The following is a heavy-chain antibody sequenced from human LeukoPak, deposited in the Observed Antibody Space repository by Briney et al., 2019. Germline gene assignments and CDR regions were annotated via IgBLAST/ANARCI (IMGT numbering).Heavy chain of an antibody. CDR2: IYHSGST. J-gene: IGHJ4*02. V-gene: IGHV4-30-2*01. D-gene: IGHD3-10*01. Sequence: SQTLSLTCAGSGGSISSGGYSWSWIRQPPGKGLEWIGYIYHSGSTYYNPSLKSRVTISVDRSKNQFSLKLSSVTAADTAVYYCARVTMVRGEDYWGQGTLVTVSS. CDR1: GGSISSGGYS. CDR3: ARVTMVRGEDY.